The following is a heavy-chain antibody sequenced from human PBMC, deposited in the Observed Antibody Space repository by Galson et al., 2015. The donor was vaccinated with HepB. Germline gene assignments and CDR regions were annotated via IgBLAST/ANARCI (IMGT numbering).Heavy chain of an antibody. CDR2: ISYDGSNK. CDR1: GFTFSSYA. J-gene: IGHJ4*02. Sequence: SLRLSCAASGFTFSSYAMSWVRQAPGKGLEWVAVISYDGSNKYYADSVKGRFTISRDNSKNTLYLQMNSLRPEDTAVYYCASTKDYDFWSGQRAFDYWGQGTLVTVSS. V-gene: IGHV3-30-3*01. CDR3: ASTKDYDFWSGQRAFDY. D-gene: IGHD3-3*01.